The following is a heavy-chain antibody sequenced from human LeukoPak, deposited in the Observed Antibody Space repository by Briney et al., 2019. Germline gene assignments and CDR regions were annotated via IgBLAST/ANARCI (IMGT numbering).Heavy chain of an antibody. D-gene: IGHD3-22*01. V-gene: IGHV1-18*01. CDR1: GGTFSSYA. CDR2: ISAYNGNT. CDR3: AKDLEDSSGYCYVMYY. Sequence: GASVKVSCKASGGTFSSYAISWVRQAPGQGLEWMGWISAYNGNTNYAQKLQGRVTMTTDTSTSTAYMELRSLRSDDTAVYYCAKDLEDSSGYCYVMYYWGQGTLVTVSS. J-gene: IGHJ4*02.